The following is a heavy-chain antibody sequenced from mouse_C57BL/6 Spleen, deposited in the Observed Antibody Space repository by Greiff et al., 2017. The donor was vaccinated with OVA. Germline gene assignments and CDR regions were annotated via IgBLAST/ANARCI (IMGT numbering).Heavy chain of an antibody. Sequence: QVQLQESGAELVKPGASVKLSCKASGYTITVYTIHWVKQRPGQGLEWIGWFYPGSGILKYNEKFKGKATLTVDTSSSTVYLELIRLTSEDSAVYVGARHEEGDVYYVSDWGQGTLVTVSA. CDR1: GYTITVYT. CDR2: FYPGSGIL. J-gene: IGHJ3*01. CDR3: ARHEEGDVYYVSD. V-gene: IGHV1-62-2*01. D-gene: IGHD2-3*01.